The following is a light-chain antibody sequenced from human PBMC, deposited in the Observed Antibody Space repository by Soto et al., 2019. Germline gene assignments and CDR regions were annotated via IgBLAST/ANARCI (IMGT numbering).Light chain of an antibody. CDR1: NIGSKS. Sequence: ELTQPPSVSVAPGKTARITCGGNNIGSKSVHWYQQKPGQAPVLVIYYDSDRPSGIPERFSGSNSGNTATLTISRVEAGDEADYYCQVWDSSSDHSYVFGTGTKVTVL. CDR2: YDS. V-gene: IGLV3-21*04. CDR3: QVWDSSSDHSYV. J-gene: IGLJ1*01.